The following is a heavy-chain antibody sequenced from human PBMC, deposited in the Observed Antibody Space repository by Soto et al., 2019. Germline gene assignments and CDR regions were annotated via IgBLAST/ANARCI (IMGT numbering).Heavy chain of an antibody. V-gene: IGHV1-69*13. CDR2: IVPMSGTS. D-gene: IGHD3-10*01. CDR3: AREFQSVGFGSYLFDP. Sequence: ASVKVSCKASGGTFSSYAISWVRQAPGQGLEWMGGIVPMSGTSKYAQKFQGRVTITANESTTTAYMELSSLRSEDTAVYYCAREFQSVGFGSYLFDPWGQGTLVTVSS. CDR1: GGTFSSYA. J-gene: IGHJ5*02.